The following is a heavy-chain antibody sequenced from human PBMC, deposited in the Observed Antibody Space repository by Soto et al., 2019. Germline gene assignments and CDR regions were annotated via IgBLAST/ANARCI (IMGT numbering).Heavy chain of an antibody. CDR1: GGSFSSYY. D-gene: IGHD3-3*01. CDR3: ARGHLYYDFWSGYPPLGMDV. CDR2: INHSGST. Sequence: SETLSLTRAVYGGSFSSYYWSWIRQPPGKGLEWIGEINHSGSTNYNPSLKSRVTISVDTSKNQFSLKLSSVTAADTAVYYCARGHLYYDFWSGYPPLGMDVWGQGTTVTVSS. J-gene: IGHJ6*02. V-gene: IGHV4-34*01.